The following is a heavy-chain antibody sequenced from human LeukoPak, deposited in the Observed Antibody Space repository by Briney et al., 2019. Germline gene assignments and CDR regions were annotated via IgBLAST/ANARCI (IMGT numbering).Heavy chain of an antibody. CDR2: IIPIFGTA. CDR1: GGTFSSYA. D-gene: IGHD3-3*01. V-gene: IGHV1-69*05. Sequence: SVKVSCKASGGTFSSYAISWVRQAPGQGLEWMGRIIPIFGTANYAQKFQGRVTITTGESTSTAYMELSSLRSEDTAVYYCARGKTYDFWSGSFDYWGQGTLVTVSS. J-gene: IGHJ4*02. CDR3: ARGKTYDFWSGSFDY.